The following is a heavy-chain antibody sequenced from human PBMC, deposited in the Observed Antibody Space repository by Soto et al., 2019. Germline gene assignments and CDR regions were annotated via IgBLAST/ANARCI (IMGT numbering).Heavy chain of an antibody. Sequence: SVKVSCKTSGYTFTNYAINWVRQAPGQGLQWMGWISAYSGDTKYAQRFQDRLTVTTDPSTTTAYMELRSLRSDDTAVYYCARDGRAFSIFGETMDVWGQGTTVTVSS. D-gene: IGHD3-3*01. CDR2: ISAYSGDT. J-gene: IGHJ6*02. CDR1: GYTFTNYA. V-gene: IGHV1-18*01. CDR3: ARDGRAFSIFGETMDV.